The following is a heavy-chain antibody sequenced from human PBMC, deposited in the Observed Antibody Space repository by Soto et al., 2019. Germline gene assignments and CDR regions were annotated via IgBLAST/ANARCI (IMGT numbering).Heavy chain of an antibody. CDR1: GGSISSGDYY. V-gene: IGHV4-30-4*01. D-gene: IGHD3-3*01. CDR2: IYYSGST. J-gene: IGHJ6*02. Sequence: QVQLQESGPGLVKPSQTLSLTCTVSGGSISSGDYYWSWIRQPPGKGLEWIGYIYYSGSTYYNPSLKSRVTISVDTSKNQFSLKLSSVTAADTAVYYCARGSLRFLEWLANYYYYGMDVWGQGTTVTVSS. CDR3: ARGSLRFLEWLANYYYYGMDV.